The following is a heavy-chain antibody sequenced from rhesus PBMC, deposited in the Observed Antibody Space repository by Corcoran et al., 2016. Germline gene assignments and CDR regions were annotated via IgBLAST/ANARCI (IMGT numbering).Heavy chain of an antibody. CDR3: ARGGIYYFDY. J-gene: IGHJ4*01. CDR2: ITYSGST. CDR1: GYSISGYY. V-gene: IGHV4-122*02. Sequence: QVQLQESGPGVVKPSETLSLTCAVSGYSISGYYWSWIRQAPGKGLEWIGYITYSGSTSYNPSLKSRVTISRDTSKNQFSLKLSSVTAADTAVYYCARGGIYYFDYWGQGVLVTVSS. D-gene: IGHD2-15*01.